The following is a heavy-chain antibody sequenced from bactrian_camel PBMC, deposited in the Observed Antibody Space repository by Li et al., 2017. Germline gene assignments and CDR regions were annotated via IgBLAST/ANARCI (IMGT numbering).Heavy chain of an antibody. CDR2: IATDGTRT. Sequence: VQLVESGGGSVQAGGSLRLSCVVSGYAYSDGYCLGWFRQAPGKERRGIASIATDGTRTYLASVKGRFTISRDNAKNTLYLQMNSLKPEDTAMYYCTKDRSYGTRNWVQSTRGRGTQVTVS. D-gene: IGHD3*01. CDR3: TKDRSYGTRNWVQST. V-gene: IGHV3S1*01. J-gene: IGHJ4*01. CDR1: GYAYSDGYC.